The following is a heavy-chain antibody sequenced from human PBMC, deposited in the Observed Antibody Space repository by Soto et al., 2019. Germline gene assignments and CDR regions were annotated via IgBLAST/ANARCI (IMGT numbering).Heavy chain of an antibody. J-gene: IGHJ4*02. CDR2: ISFEGIIQ. D-gene: IGHD3-3*01. Sequence: GGSLRLSCAASGFTFSNYGMQWVRQAPGKGLEWVAVISFEGIIQLYADSVKGRFTITRDNSENTVFLQMNSLKIEDTAVYYCAKGGDYDFWSGYYTGIDYWGQGTLVTVSS. CDR3: AKGGDYDFWSGYYTGIDY. V-gene: IGHV3-30*18. CDR1: GFTFSNYG.